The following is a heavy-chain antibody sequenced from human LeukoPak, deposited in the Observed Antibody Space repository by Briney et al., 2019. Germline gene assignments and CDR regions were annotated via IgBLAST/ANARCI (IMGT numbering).Heavy chain of an antibody. D-gene: IGHD3-22*01. CDR3: TTALDDSSGYYPYYYYMDV. Sequence: PGGSLRLSCAASGFTFSTYYMSWVRQAPGKGLEWVGRIKSKTDGGTTDYAAPVKGRFTISRDDSKNTLYLQMNSLKTEDTAVYYCTTALDDSSGYYPYYYYMDVWGKGTTVTVSS. CDR1: GFTFSTYY. CDR2: IKSKTDGGTT. V-gene: IGHV3-15*01. J-gene: IGHJ6*03.